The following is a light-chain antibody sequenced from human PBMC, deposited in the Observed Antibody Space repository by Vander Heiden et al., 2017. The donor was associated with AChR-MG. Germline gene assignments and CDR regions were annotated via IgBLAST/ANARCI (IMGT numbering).Light chain of an antibody. CDR1: SSNIGTNT. CDR3: ATWDDSLSGVV. CDR2: SNN. J-gene: IGLJ2*01. Sequence: QSVLTQPPSASGTPGQRVTISCFGSSSNIGTNTVNWYQQFPGTAPKLLIYSNNQRPSGVPDRFSGSKSGTSASLAISGLQSEDEAAYYCATWDDSLSGVVFGGGTKLTVL. V-gene: IGLV1-44*01.